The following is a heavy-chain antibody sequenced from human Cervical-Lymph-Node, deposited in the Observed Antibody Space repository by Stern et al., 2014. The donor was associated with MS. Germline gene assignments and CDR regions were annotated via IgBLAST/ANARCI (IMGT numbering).Heavy chain of an antibody. J-gene: IGHJ4*02. CDR3: ASGRLGY. CDR1: GYKFTNYY. CDR2: INPSGDST. Sequence: QMQLVQSGAEVKKPGASVKISCKAPGYKFTNYYIHWMRQAPGQGPEWMGMINPSGDSTTSAQKFQGRVTMTRDTSTSTVYMELSRLRSEDAAVYYCASGRLGYWGQGTQVTVSS. V-gene: IGHV1-46*01.